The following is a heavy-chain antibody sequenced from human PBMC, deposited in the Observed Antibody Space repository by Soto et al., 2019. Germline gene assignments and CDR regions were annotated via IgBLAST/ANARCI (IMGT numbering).Heavy chain of an antibody. D-gene: IGHD4-4*01. Sequence: EVQLLDSGGALEQPGGSLRLSCATSGFTFSNLAMSWVRQAPGKGLEWVSTFTTSGDFTYYADSVKGRFTISRDNSKSTLYLQMNSLRVEDTAVYYCARLVTDWGQGTLVTVSS. CDR1: GFTFSNLA. CDR2: FTTSGDFT. CDR3: ARLVTD. V-gene: IGHV3-23*01. J-gene: IGHJ4*02.